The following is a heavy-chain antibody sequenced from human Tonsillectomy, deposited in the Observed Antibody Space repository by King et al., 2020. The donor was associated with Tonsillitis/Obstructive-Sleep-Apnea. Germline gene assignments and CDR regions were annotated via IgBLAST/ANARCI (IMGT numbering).Heavy chain of an antibody. Sequence: ITLKESGPALVKPTQTLTLTCAFSGFSLTTDGVAVGWIRQAPGKSLEWLALIYWDDDKRYNPSLNSRLTIAKDTSKNQVVLTMTNMDPVDTGTYFCARVFFYGDSKHNSFDSWGQGTLVTVSS. J-gene: IGHJ5*01. D-gene: IGHD4-17*01. CDR3: ARVFFYGDSKHNSFDS. CDR2: IYWDDDK. V-gene: IGHV2-5*02. CDR1: GFSLTTDGVA.